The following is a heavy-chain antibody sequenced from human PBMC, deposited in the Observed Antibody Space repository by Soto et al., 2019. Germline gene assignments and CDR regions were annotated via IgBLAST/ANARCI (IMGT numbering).Heavy chain of an antibody. CDR3: ASGYYDSSGYSIDY. J-gene: IGHJ4*02. Sequence: QVQLVQSVAEVRKPGSSVKVSCQSFGGSFSSYAFSWVRQAPGQGLEWMGGLIVILGTTNYAQKFKGRVTFTADESTSTAYMEVSSLESEDTAIYYCASGYYDSSGYSIDYWAQGTQVTVSS. CDR2: LIVILGTT. D-gene: IGHD3-22*01. V-gene: IGHV1-69*01. CDR1: GGSFSSYA.